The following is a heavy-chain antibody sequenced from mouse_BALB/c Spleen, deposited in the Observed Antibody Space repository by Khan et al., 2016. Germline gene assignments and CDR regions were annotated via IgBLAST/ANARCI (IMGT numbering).Heavy chain of an antibody. D-gene: IGHD1-1*01. CDR3: ASPYGSSYVGFAY. Sequence: LVKTGASVKISCKASGYSFTGYYMHWVKQSHGKSLEWIGYITSYNGATSYNQKFKGKATFTVDTSSSTAYMQFNSLTSEDSAVYYCASPYGSSYVGFAYWDQGTLVTVSA. CDR1: GYSFTGYY. V-gene: IGHV1S34*01. J-gene: IGHJ3*01. CDR2: ITSYNGAT.